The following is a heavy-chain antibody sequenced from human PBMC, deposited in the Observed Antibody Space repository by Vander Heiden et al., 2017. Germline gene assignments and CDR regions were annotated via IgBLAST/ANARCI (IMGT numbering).Heavy chain of an antibody. CDR2: INGSGAHT. CDR3: AKFETTLVRGGAS. D-gene: IGHD3-10*01. CDR1: GFAFTSYG. V-gene: IGHV3-23*01. Sequence: EVQLLESGGALVQPGGSLSLSCAASGFAFTSYGMRWVRQAPGKGLEWVSGINGSGAHTYLADSVKGRFTIARDNSKNTLYLQMNSLRAEDTAFYYCAKFETTLVRGGASWGQGTLVPVSS. J-gene: IGHJ5*02.